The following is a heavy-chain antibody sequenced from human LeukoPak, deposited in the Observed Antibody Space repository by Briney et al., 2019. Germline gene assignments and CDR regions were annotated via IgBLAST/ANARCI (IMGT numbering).Heavy chain of an antibody. CDR3: AIAPTAAGPFDS. CDR2: IYIGGTT. Sequence: GGSLRLSCVASEFTVSSNYMNWVRQAPGKGLEWVSVIYIGGTTYYADSVKGRFTISRDNSKNTVYLQMNSLRAEDTAVYYCAIAPTAAGPFDSWGQGTLATVSS. CDR1: EFTVSSNY. V-gene: IGHV3-53*01. D-gene: IGHD6-13*01. J-gene: IGHJ4*02.